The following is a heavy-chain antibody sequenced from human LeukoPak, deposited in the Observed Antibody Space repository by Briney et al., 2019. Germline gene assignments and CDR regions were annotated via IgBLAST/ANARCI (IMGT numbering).Heavy chain of an antibody. Sequence: GGSLRLSCAASGFTVSSNYMSWVRQAPGKGLEWVSVIYSGGSTYYADSVKGRFTISRDNSKNTLYLQMNSLRAEDTAVYYCARFIWQGDGYNGGYWGQGTLVTVSS. V-gene: IGHV3-53*01. D-gene: IGHD5-24*01. CDR3: ARFIWQGDGYNGGY. CDR1: GFTVSSNY. J-gene: IGHJ4*02. CDR2: IYSGGST.